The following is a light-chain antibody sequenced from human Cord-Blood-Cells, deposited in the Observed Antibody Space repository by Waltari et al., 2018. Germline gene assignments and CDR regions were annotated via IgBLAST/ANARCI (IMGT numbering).Light chain of an antibody. J-gene: IGLJ2*01. CDR1: SRAVGGYNY. Sequence: QSALTQPASVSGSPGQSITISCTGTSRAVGGYNYVHCYQQHPGKAPKLMIYDVSNRPSGVSNRFSGSKSGNTASLTISGLQAEDEADYYCSSYTSSSTLVFGGGTKLTVL. V-gene: IGLV2-14*01. CDR2: DVS. CDR3: SSYTSSSTLV.